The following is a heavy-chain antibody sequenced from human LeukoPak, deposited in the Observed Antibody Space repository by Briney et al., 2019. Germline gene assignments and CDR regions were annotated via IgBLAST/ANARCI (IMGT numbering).Heavy chain of an antibody. V-gene: IGHV5-51*01. CDR2: IYPGDSDT. CDR1: GYTFTSYW. CDR3: ARHRYGDYVLN. D-gene: IGHD4-17*01. Sequence: GASVKVSCKASGYTFTSYWIGWVRQMPGKGLEWMGIIYPGDSDTRYSPSFQGQVTISADKSISTAYLQWSSLKASDTAMYYCARHRYGDYVLNWGQGTLVTVSS. J-gene: IGHJ4*02.